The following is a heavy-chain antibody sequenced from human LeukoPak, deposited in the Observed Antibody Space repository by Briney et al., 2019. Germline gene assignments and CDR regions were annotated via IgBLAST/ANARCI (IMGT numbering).Heavy chain of an antibody. CDR3: ARRGTNFWFDP. D-gene: IGHD1-1*01. CDR2: INHSGST. CDR1: GGSFSGYY. Sequence: SETLSLTCAVYGGSFSGYYWSWIRQPPGKGLEWIGEINHSGSTNYNPSLKSRVAISVDRSKNQFSLNLNSVTAADTAMYYCARRGTNFWFDPWGQGILVTVSS. V-gene: IGHV4-34*01. J-gene: IGHJ5*02.